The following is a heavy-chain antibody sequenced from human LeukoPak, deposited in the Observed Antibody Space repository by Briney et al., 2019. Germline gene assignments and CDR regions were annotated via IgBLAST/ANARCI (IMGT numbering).Heavy chain of an antibody. CDR3: ARDDSSGYYTNFDY. J-gene: IGHJ4*02. Sequence: GSLRLSCSASGFTFSSYSMNWVRQAPGKGLEWVSSISSSSSYIYYADSVKGRFTISRDNAKNSLYLQMNSLRAEDTAVYYCARDDSSGYYTNFDYWGQGTLVTVSS. CDR1: GFTFSSYS. CDR2: ISSSSSYI. V-gene: IGHV3-21*01. D-gene: IGHD3-22*01.